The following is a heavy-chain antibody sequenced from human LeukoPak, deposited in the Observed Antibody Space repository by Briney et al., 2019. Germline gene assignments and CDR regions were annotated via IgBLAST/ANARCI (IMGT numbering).Heavy chain of an antibody. CDR3: AKEPNGAYSD. D-gene: IGHD4-17*01. J-gene: IGHJ4*02. Sequence: SGTLSLTCAVSGASISNSNWWSWVRQPPGKGLEWIGEIYHTGNANYNPSLESRVSISVDKSKNQFSLQLSSVTAADTAMYYCAKEPNGAYSDWGQGTLVTVSS. CDR2: IYHTGNA. CDR1: GASISNSNW. V-gene: IGHV4-4*02.